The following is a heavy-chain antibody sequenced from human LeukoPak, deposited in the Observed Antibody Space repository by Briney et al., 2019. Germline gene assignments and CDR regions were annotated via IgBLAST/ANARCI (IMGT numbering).Heavy chain of an antibody. Sequence: PGGSLRLSCAASGFTFSSNWMSWVRQAPGKGLEWVANIKEDGSEKFYVGSVKGRFTISRDNAKKSLYLQMNSLRAEDTAVYYCARVASGTYGYDYWGQGTLVTVSS. D-gene: IGHD3-10*01. CDR3: ARVASGTYGYDY. J-gene: IGHJ4*02. CDR1: GFTFSSNW. V-gene: IGHV3-7*01. CDR2: IKEDGSEK.